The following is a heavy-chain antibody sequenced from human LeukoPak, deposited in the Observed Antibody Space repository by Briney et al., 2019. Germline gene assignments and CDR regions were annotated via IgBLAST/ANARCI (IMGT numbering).Heavy chain of an antibody. Sequence: SQTLSFTCTVSGASIRSGDYYWSWIRQPPGKGLEWIGYIYDSGSTYYNPSLKSRITISVDTSENRFSLKLSSVTATDTAVYYCARDCSGGSCYGAFDIWGQGTMVTVSS. CDR3: ARDCSGGSCYGAFDI. D-gene: IGHD2-15*01. CDR2: IYDSGST. CDR1: GASIRSGDYY. J-gene: IGHJ3*02. V-gene: IGHV4-30-4*01.